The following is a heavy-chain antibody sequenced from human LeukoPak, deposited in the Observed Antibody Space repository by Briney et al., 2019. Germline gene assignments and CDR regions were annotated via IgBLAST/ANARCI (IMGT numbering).Heavy chain of an antibody. CDR2: ISGDGVST. CDR1: GLPIADFA. V-gene: IGHV3-43*02. Sequence: TGGSLRLSCAASGLPIADFAMHWVRQAPGKGLEWVSLISGDGVSTFYADSVKGRFSISRDNSKNSLSLEMNSLRTEDTAMYYCARESGKFDYWGQGTLVAVSS. J-gene: IGHJ4*02. CDR3: ARESGKFDY.